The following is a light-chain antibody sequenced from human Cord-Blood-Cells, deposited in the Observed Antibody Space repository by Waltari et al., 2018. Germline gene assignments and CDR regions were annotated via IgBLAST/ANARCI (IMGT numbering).Light chain of an antibody. CDR1: SSAVGGYNY. V-gene: IGLV2-8*01. CDR2: EVS. Sequence: QSALTQPPYASGSPGQSVTISCTGTSSAVGGYNYVSWYQQHPGKAPNLMIYEVSKRPSGVPDRFSGSKSGNTAPLTVSGLQAEDEADYYCSSYAGSNNWVFGGGTKLTVL. J-gene: IGLJ3*02. CDR3: SSYAGSNNWV.